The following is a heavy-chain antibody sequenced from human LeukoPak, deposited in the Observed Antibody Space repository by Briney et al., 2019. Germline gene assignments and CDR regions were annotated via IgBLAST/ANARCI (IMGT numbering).Heavy chain of an antibody. Sequence: ASVKVSCKASGYTFTGYYMHWVRRAPGQGLEWMGWINPNSGGTNYAQRFQGRVTMTRDTSISTAYMELSRLRSDDTAVYYCARVRYFDWLSWFDPWGQGTLVTVSS. D-gene: IGHD3-9*01. CDR1: GYTFTGYY. CDR2: INPNSGGT. CDR3: ARVRYFDWLSWFDP. J-gene: IGHJ5*02. V-gene: IGHV1-2*02.